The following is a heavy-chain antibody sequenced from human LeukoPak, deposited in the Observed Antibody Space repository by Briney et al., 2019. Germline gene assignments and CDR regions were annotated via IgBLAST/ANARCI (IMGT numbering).Heavy chain of an antibody. J-gene: IGHJ4*02. CDR3: AKDKGSSRSIGLGY. V-gene: IGHV3-9*01. CDR1: GFTFDDYA. Sequence: PGRSLRLSCAASGFTFDDYAMHWVRQAPGKGLEWVSGISWNSGSIGYADSVKGRFTISRDNAKNSLYLQMNSLRAEDTALYYCAKDKGSSRSIGLGYWGQGTLVTVSS. D-gene: IGHD6-13*01. CDR2: ISWNSGSI.